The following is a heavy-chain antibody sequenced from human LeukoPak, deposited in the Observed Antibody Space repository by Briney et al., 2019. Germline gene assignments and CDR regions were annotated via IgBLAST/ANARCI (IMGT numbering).Heavy chain of an antibody. CDR3: VRDDDVYGFDY. V-gene: IGHV3-74*01. Sequence: GSLRLSCAASGFIFSRHWMHGVRQAPGEGRVCVARVKKAGTYRDYGDSVKGRFTISRDNAKNTLYLQMNSLRVEDTARYYCVRDDDVYGFDYWGQGTVVTVSS. CDR2: VKKAGTYR. J-gene: IGHJ4*02. D-gene: IGHD3-16*01. CDR1: GFIFSRHW.